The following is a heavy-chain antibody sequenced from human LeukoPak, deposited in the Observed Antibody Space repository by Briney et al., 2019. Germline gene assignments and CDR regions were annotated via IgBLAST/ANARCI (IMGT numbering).Heavy chain of an antibody. CDR2: INPSGGST. D-gene: IGHD5-18*01. Sequence: GASVKVSCKASGYTFTSYYMRWVRQAPGQGLEWMGIINPSGGSTSYAQKFQGRVTMTRDTSTSTVYMELSSLRSEDTAVYYCARHGYSYGPQELNFDYWGQGTLVTVSS. CDR3: ARHGYSYGPQELNFDY. J-gene: IGHJ4*02. V-gene: IGHV1-46*01. CDR1: GYTFTSYY.